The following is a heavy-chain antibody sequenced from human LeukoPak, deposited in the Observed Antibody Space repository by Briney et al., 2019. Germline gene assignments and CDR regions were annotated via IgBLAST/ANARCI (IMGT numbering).Heavy chain of an antibody. CDR1: RFTFSSYG. J-gene: IGHJ4*02. CDR3: ARDYYDSSGYYSYFDY. CDR2: ISYDGSNK. V-gene: IGHV3-30*03. Sequence: PGGSLRLSCAASRFTFSSYGMHWVRQAPGKGLEWVAIISYDGSNKYYADSVKGRFTISRDNAKNSLYLQMNSLRAEDTAVYYCARDYYDSSGYYSYFDYWGQGTLVTVSS. D-gene: IGHD3-22*01.